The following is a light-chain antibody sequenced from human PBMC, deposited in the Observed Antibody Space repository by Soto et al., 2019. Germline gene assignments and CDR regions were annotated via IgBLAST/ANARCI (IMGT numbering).Light chain of an antibody. CDR1: ESVSSY. CDR2: DAS. Sequence: VVSTPSPVTLPSSQGERASLSCRASESVSSYLAWYQQKPGQAPRLLIYDASSRATGIPARFSGSGSGTHFTLTISNVEPEDFAVYYCQQRSDWPWTFGQGTMVDFK. CDR3: QQRSDWPWT. J-gene: IGKJ1*01. V-gene: IGKV3-11*01.